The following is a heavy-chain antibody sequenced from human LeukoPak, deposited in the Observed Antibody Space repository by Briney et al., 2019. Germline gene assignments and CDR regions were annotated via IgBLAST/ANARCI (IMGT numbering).Heavy chain of an antibody. CDR1: GGSLSSYY. V-gene: IGHV4-59*01. CDR2: IYYSGST. D-gene: IGHD6-13*01. CDR3: AKDSSSWYVWFDP. J-gene: IGHJ5*02. Sequence: SETLSLTCTVSGGSLSSYYWSWIRQPPGKGLEWIGYIYYSGSTNYNPSLKSRVTISVDTSKNQFSLKLSSVTAADTAVYYCAKDSSSWYVWFDPWGQGTLVTVSS.